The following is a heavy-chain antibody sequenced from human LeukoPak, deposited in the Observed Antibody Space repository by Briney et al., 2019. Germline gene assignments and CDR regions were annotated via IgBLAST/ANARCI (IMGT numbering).Heavy chain of an antibody. J-gene: IGHJ5*02. CDR1: GYTFTGYY. CDR3: ARVLRFLREGAVDP. D-gene: IGHD3-3*01. Sequence: ASVKVSCKASGYTFTGYYMHWVRQATGQGLEWMGWMNPNSGNTGYAQKFQGRVTMTRNTSISTAYMELSSLRSEDTAMYYCARVLRFLREGAVDPWGQGTLVTVSS. V-gene: IGHV1-8*02. CDR2: MNPNSGNT.